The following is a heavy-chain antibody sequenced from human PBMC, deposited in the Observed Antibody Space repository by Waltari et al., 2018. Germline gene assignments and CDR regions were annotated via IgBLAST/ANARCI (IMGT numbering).Heavy chain of an antibody. CDR2: IKQDGSEK. CDR3: ARRRLNPPVTGTRRRGHDAFDI. V-gene: IGHV3-7*01. J-gene: IGHJ3*02. CDR1: GFTFSSYW. Sequence: EVQLVESGGGLVQPGGSLRLSCAASGFTFSSYWMSWVRQAPGKGLEWVANIKQDGSEKYYGDSVKGRFTISRDNTKNSLYLQMNSLRAEDTAVYYCARRRLNPPVTGTRRRGHDAFDIWGQGTMVTVSS. D-gene: IGHD1-20*01.